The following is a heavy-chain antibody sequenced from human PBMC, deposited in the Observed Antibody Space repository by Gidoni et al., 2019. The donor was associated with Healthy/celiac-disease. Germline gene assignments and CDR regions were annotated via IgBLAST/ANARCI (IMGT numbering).Heavy chain of an antibody. CDR2: INHSGST. CDR1: GGSFSGYY. Sequence: QVQLQQWGAGLLKPSETLSLPCAVYGGSFSGYYWSWIRQPPGKVLEWIGEINHSGSTNYNPSLKSRVTISVDTSKNQFSLKLSSVTAADTAVYYCARNPAARFRAGDYWGQGTLVTVSS. J-gene: IGHJ4*02. D-gene: IGHD2-2*01. V-gene: IGHV4-34*01. CDR3: ARNPAARFRAGDY.